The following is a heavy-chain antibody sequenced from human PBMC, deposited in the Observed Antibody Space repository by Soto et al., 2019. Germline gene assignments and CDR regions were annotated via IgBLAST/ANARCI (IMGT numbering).Heavy chain of an antibody. CDR1: GGSISSSSYY. V-gene: IGHV4-39*01. Sequence: QLQLQESGPGLVKPSETLSLTCTVSGGSISSSSYYWGWIRQPPGKGLEWIGSIYYSGSTYYNPSLKSRVTISVETSKNQFSLKLSSVTAEDTAVYYCARPRKGYDFAFDYWGQGTLVTVSS. J-gene: IGHJ4*02. CDR2: IYYSGST. CDR3: ARPRKGYDFAFDY. D-gene: IGHD3-3*01.